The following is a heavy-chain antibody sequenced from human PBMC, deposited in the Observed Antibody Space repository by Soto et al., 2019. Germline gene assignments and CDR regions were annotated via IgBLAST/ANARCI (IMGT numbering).Heavy chain of an antibody. J-gene: IGHJ2*01. Sequence: SETLSLTCAVHGGSFSGFYWTWIRQPPGKGLEWIGEINHSGSSNYNPPLKSRVTMSLDTSRNQFSLGLNSVTAADTAVYYCARMAGPWYFDLWGRGTLVTVSS. V-gene: IGHV4-34*01. CDR2: INHSGSS. CDR3: ARMAGPWYFDL. CDR1: GGSFSGFY.